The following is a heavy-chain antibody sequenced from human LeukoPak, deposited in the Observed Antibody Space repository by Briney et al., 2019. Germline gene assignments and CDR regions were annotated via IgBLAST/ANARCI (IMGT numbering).Heavy chain of an antibody. Sequence: PSETLSLTCTVSGGSISSYYWSWIRQPPGKGLEWIGYIYYSGSTNYNPSLKSRVTISVDTSKNQFSLKLSSVTAADTAVYHCARTRYYYNSRSYGAPYYFDYWGQGTLVTVSS. V-gene: IGHV4-59*08. J-gene: IGHJ4*02. CDR1: GGSISSYY. CDR2: IYYSGST. CDR3: ARTRYYYNSRSYGAPYYFDY. D-gene: IGHD3-10*01.